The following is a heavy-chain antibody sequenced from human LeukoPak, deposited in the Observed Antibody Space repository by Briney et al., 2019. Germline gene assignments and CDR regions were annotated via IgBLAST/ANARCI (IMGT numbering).Heavy chain of an antibody. J-gene: IGHJ3*02. CDR2: INHSGST. Sequence: PSETLSLTCAVYGGSFSGYYWSWIRQPPGKGLEWIGEINHSGSTNYNPSLKSRVTISVDTSKNQFSLKLSSVTAADTAVYYCARRSSGYDVDKKDAFDIWGQGTMVTVSS. CDR1: GGSFSGYY. D-gene: IGHD5-12*01. V-gene: IGHV4-34*01. CDR3: ARRSSGYDVDKKDAFDI.